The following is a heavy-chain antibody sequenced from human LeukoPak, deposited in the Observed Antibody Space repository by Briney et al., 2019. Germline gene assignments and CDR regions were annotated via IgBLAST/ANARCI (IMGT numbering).Heavy chain of an antibody. CDR2: IRKDGTEK. V-gene: IGHV3-7*01. CDR1: GFTLSPYW. CDR3: STLAV. Sequence: GGSLRLSCAASGFTLSPYWMTWVRQAPGMGLEWVATIRKDGTEKYNVDSVKGRFIISRDNAKNALFLQMNSLRVDDTAVYYCSTLAVWGQGTLVTVSS. D-gene: IGHD6-19*01. J-gene: IGHJ4*02.